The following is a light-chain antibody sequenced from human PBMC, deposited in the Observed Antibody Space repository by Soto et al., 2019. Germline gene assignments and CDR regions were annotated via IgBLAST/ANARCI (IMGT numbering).Light chain of an antibody. CDR1: RSVSSD. CDR3: QFYGSSLIT. J-gene: IGKJ5*01. V-gene: IGKV3-20*01. CDR2: GVY. Sequence: EIVLTQSPGTLSLSPGERATLYCRASRSVSSDLAWFQQKPGQSPRLLIYGVYSRATGTPDRFSGSGSGTDFTLTISRLETEDSAVYYCQFYGSSLITFGQGTRLEIK.